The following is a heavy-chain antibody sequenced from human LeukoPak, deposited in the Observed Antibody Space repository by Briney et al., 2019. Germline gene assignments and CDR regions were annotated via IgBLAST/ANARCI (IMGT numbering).Heavy chain of an antibody. D-gene: IGHD6-13*01. CDR3: ATDPPYSSSWYFQH. Sequence: ASVMVSCKVSGYTLTELSMHWGDRAPGKGLEGRGGFDPEDGETIYAQKFQGRVTMTEDTSTDTAYMELSSLRSEDTAVYYCATDPPYSSSWYFQHWGQGTLVTVSS. CDR1: GYTLTELS. V-gene: IGHV1-24*01. J-gene: IGHJ1*01. CDR2: FDPEDGET.